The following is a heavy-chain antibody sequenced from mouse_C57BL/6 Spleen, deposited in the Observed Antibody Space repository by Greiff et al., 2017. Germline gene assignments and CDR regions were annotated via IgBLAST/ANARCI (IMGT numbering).Heavy chain of an antibody. Sequence: EVQLQQSVAELVRPGASVKLSCTASGFNIKNTYMHWVKQRPEQGLEWIGRIDPANGNTKYAPKFQGKATITADTSSNTAYLQLSSLTSEDTAIYYCARSGPYYYGSFYYAMDYWGQGTSGTVSS. J-gene: IGHJ4*01. CDR3: ARSGPYYYGSFYYAMDY. CDR1: GFNIKNTY. D-gene: IGHD1-1*01. V-gene: IGHV14-3*01. CDR2: IDPANGNT.